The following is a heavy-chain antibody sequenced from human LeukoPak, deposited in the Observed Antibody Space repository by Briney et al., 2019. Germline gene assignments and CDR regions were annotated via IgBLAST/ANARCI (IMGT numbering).Heavy chain of an antibody. D-gene: IGHD5-24*01. CDR3: ARDVEMATLTAFDY. Sequence: SETLSLTCTVSGGSISSYYWSWIRQPPGKGLEWIGYIYYSGSTNYNPSLKSRVTISVDTSKNQFSLKLSSVTAADTAVYYCARDVEMATLTAFDYWGQGTLVTVSS. J-gene: IGHJ4*02. CDR2: IYYSGST. V-gene: IGHV4-59*01. CDR1: GGSISSYY.